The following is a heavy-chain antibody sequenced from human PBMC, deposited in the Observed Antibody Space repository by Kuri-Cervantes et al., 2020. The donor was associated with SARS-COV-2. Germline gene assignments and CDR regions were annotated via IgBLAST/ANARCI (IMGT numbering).Heavy chain of an antibody. CDR3: ARGPPNYDFWSGYKSAFDY. Sequence: SETLSLTCAVYGGSFSGYYWSWIRQPPGKGLEWIGEINHSGSTNYNPSLKSRVTISVDMSKNQFSLKLSSVTAADTAVYYCARGPPNYDFWSGYKSAFDYWGQGTLVTVSS. J-gene: IGHJ4*02. CDR2: INHSGST. CDR1: GGSFSGYY. D-gene: IGHD3-3*01. V-gene: IGHV4-34*01.